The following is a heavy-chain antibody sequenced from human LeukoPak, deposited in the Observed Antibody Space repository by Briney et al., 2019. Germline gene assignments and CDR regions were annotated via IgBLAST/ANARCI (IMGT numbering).Heavy chain of an antibody. V-gene: IGHV4-31*03. CDR1: GGSISSGGYY. CDR3: ARDNYEGSFDP. Sequence: SETLSLTCTVSGGSISSGGYYWSWIRQHPGKGLEWIGYIYYSGSTYYNPSLKSRVTISVDTSKNQFSLKLSSGTAADTAVYYCARDNYEGSFDPWGQGTLVTVSS. D-gene: IGHD4-11*01. CDR2: IYYSGST. J-gene: IGHJ5*02.